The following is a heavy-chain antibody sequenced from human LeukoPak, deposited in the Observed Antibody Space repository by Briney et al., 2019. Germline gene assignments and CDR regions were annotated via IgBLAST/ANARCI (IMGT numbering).Heavy chain of an antibody. CDR3: ARAVVITQGFDY. V-gene: IGHV1-69*13. Sequence: ASVKVSCKASGGTFSSYAISWVRQAPGQGLEWMGGIIPIFGTANYAQRFQGRVTITADESTSTAYMELSSLRSEDTAVYYCARAVVITQGFDYWGQGTLVTVSS. J-gene: IGHJ4*02. CDR2: IIPIFGTA. D-gene: IGHD3-22*01. CDR1: GGTFSSYA.